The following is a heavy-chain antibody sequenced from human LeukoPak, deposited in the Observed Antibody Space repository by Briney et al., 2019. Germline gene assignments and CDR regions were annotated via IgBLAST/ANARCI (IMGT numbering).Heavy chain of an antibody. CDR2: ISSSGSTI. V-gene: IGHV3-11*04. CDR3: ARDRARGVGKSSWFDP. D-gene: IGHD3-10*01. J-gene: IGHJ5*02. CDR1: GFTFSDYY. Sequence: GGSLRLSCAASGFTFSDYYMSWIRQAPGKGLEWVSYISSSGSTIYYADSVKGRFTISRDNAKNSLYLQMNSLRAEDTAAYYCARDRARGVGKSSWFDPWGQGTLVTVSS.